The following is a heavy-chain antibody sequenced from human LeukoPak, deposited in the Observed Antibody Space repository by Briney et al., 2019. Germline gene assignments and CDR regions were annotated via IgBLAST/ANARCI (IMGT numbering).Heavy chain of an antibody. V-gene: IGHV3-7*04. CDR2: IKQDGSEK. J-gene: IGHJ4*02. Sequence: GGSLRLSCAASGFTFSNYWMSWVRQAPGKGLEWVANIKQDGSEKYYVDSVKGRFTISSDNAKNSLYLQMNSLRVEDTAVYFCARGTLIGYSSSWYDYWGQGTLVTVSS. CDR3: ARGTLIGYSSSWYDY. CDR1: GFTFSNYW. D-gene: IGHD6-13*01.